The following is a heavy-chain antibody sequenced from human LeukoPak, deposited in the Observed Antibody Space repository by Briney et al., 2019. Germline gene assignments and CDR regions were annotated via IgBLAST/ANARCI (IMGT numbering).Heavy chain of an antibody. CDR1: GGSFSGFH. D-gene: IGHD3-22*01. CDR3: APPPYYYETNGYSVA. J-gene: IGHJ5*02. V-gene: IGHV4-34*01. CDR2: INDSGST. Sequence: SETLSLTCAVYGGSFSGFHWNWIRQPPEKGLEWIGDINDSGSTHYNPSLTSRVTISVDPSENQFSLNLTSVTAADTAVYYCAPPPYYYETNGYSVAWGQGTLVTVSS.